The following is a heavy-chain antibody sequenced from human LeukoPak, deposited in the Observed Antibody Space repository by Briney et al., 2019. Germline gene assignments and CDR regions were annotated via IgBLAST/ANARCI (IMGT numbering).Heavy chain of an antibody. CDR1: GFTFSGYS. D-gene: IGHD6-13*01. J-gene: IGHJ4*02. CDR3: ATPPHNARGQQAMV. V-gene: IGHV3-21*06. Sequence: GGSLRLSCAASGFTFSGYSMNWVRQAPGKGLEWVSSISSRSSYISYADSVKGRFTISRDNAKNSLYLQMNSLRPEDTAVYYCATPPHNARGQQAMVWGQGTLVTVSS. CDR2: ISSRSSYI.